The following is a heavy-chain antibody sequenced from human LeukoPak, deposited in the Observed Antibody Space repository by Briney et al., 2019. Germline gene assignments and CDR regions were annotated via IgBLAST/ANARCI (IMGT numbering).Heavy chain of an antibody. Sequence: SETLSLTCAVYGGSFSGYYWSWIRQPPGKGLGWIGEINHSGSTNYNPSLKSRVTISVDTSKNQFSLKLSSVTAADTAVYYCARHPGWYDYWGQGTLVTVSS. V-gene: IGHV4-34*01. CDR2: INHSGST. CDR1: GGSFSGYY. J-gene: IGHJ4*02. CDR3: ARHPGWYDY. D-gene: IGHD6-19*01.